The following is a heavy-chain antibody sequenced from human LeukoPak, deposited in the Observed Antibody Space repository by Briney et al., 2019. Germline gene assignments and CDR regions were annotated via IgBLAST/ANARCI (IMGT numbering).Heavy chain of an antibody. V-gene: IGHV3-74*01. CDR3: ARVPYYDSSGYPDY. CDR2: INSDGSST. J-gene: IGHJ4*02. Sequence: PGGSLRLSCATSGFTFSSYWMHWVRQAPGKGLVWVSRINSDGSSTSYADSVKGRFTISRDNAKNTLYLQMNSLRAEDTAVYYCARVPYYDSSGYPDYWGQGTLVTVSS. D-gene: IGHD3-22*01. CDR1: GFTFSSYW.